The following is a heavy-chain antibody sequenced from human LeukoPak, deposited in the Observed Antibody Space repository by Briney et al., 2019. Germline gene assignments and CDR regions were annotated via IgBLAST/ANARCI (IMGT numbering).Heavy chain of an antibody. J-gene: IGHJ4*02. D-gene: IGHD6-19*01. Sequence: GASVKVSCKASGYTFTSYDINWVRQATGQGLEWMGWMNPNSGNTGYAQKFQGRVTMTRNTSISTAYMELSSLRSEDTAVYYCARGDPDLRIAVAGIYYWGQGTLVTVSS. V-gene: IGHV1-8*01. CDR3: ARGDPDLRIAVAGIYY. CDR1: GYTFTSYD. CDR2: MNPNSGNT.